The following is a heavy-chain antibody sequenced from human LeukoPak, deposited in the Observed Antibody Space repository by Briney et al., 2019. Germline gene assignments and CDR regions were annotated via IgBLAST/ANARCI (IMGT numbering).Heavy chain of an antibody. D-gene: IGHD2-15*01. J-gene: IGHJ1*01. CDR1: EYSFTDYY. CDR3: ARDSSDIRSLIAH. Sequence: ASVKVSCKASEYSFTDYYMHWVRQAPGQGLEWMGRINPNSGGTDYAQKFQGRVTMTRDTSISTANMELRRLRSDDTAVYYCARDSSDIRSLIAHWGQGTLVTVSS. V-gene: IGHV1-2*06. CDR2: INPNSGGT.